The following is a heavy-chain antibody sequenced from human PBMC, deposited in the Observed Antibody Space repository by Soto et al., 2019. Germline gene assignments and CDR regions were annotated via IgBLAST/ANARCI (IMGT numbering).Heavy chain of an antibody. D-gene: IGHD3-10*01. CDR2: MNPNSGNT. J-gene: IGHJ6*03. V-gene: IGHV1-8*01. CDR3: ARGPLVLLWFGESNGYYMDV. CDR1: GYTFTSYD. Sequence: ASVKVSCKASGYTFTSYDINWVRQATGQGLEWMGWMNPNSGNTGYAQKFQGTVTMTRNTSISTAYMELSSLRSEDTVVYYCARGPLVLLWFGESNGYYMDVWGKGTTVTVSS.